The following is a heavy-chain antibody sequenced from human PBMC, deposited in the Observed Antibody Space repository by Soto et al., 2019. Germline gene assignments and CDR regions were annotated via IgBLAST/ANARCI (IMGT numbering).Heavy chain of an antibody. V-gene: IGHV3-23*01. CDR3: AKVSTGYYYYFDS. Sequence: PRGSLRLSCAASGFTFISYAISCVRHSPLKWLEWVSGIGGSGSSTFYADSVKGRFTISRDNSKNTPYLQMNSLRAEDTAVYHCAKVSTGYYYYFDSWGRGTLVTVSS. J-gene: IGHJ4*02. D-gene: IGHD3-9*01. CDR2: IGGSGSST. CDR1: GFTFISYA.